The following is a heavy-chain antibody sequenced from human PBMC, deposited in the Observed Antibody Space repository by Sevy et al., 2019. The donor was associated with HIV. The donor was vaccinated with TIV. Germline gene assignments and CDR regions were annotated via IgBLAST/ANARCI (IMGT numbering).Heavy chain of an antibody. V-gene: IGHV3-33*01. CDR1: GFIFSNYG. D-gene: IGHD3-22*01. CDR3: SGGANYNHSSGSQPNFDF. Sequence: GGSLRLSCAASGFIFSNYGMHWVRQAPGKGLEWVALIWYDGSSKYYGDSVKGRFNISRDNSKNKMDLQMNSLRVEYTTVYYCSGGANYNHSSGSQPNFDFWGQGTLVTVSS. CDR2: IWYDGSSK. J-gene: IGHJ4*02.